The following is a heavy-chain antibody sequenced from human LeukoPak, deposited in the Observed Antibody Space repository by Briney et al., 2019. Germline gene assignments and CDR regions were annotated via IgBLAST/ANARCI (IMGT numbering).Heavy chain of an antibody. Sequence: ASVKVSCKASGYTFTGYYMHWVRQAPGQGLEWMGWINPNSGGTNYAQKFQGRVTMTRDTSISTAYMELSRLRSDDTAVYYCARASYSYDINGWVPFDYWGQGTLVTVSS. CDR3: ARASYSYDINGWVPFDY. J-gene: IGHJ4*02. D-gene: IGHD3-22*01. CDR1: GYTFTGYY. V-gene: IGHV1-2*02. CDR2: INPNSGGT.